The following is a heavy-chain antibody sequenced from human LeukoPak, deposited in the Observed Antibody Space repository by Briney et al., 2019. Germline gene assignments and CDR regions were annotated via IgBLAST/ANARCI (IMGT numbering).Heavy chain of an antibody. J-gene: IGHJ4*02. D-gene: IGHD6-19*01. CDR3: ATGYNSGWSDY. V-gene: IGHV4-59*01. CDR2: IHYSGRS. CDR1: GGFISSYY. Sequence: SETLSLTCTVSGGFISSYYWNWIRQPPGKGLEWVGYIHYSGRSKYNPSLKSRVTMSVDTPKNQFSLQLSSVTAADTAVYYCATGYNSGWSDYWGQGTLVSVSS.